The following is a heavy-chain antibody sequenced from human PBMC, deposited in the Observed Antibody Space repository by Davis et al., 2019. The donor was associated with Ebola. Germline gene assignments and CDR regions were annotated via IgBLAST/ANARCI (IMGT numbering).Heavy chain of an antibody. CDR1: GFTFDNYA. Sequence: GESLKISCAASGFTFDNYAMSWVRQAPGKGLEWVAVISYDGSNKYYADSVKGRFTISRDNSKSTLYLQMNSLRAEDTAVYYCAKVSGSFGYWGQGTLVTVSS. D-gene: IGHD3-10*01. J-gene: IGHJ4*02. CDR2: ISYDGSNK. CDR3: AKVSGSFGY. V-gene: IGHV3-30*18.